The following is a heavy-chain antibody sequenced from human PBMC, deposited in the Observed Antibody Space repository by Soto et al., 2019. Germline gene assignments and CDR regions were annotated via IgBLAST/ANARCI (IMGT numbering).Heavy chain of an antibody. J-gene: IGHJ4*02. V-gene: IGHV4-31*03. Sequence: PSETLSLTCTVSDGSISSGGYYWSWIRQHPGKGLEWIGYFYYSGSTYYNPSLKSRVTISVDTSKNQFSLKLSSVTAADTAVYYCARRTSLRYYDSSGYYYVFDYWGQGTLVTVSS. D-gene: IGHD3-22*01. CDR3: ARRTSLRYYDSSGYYYVFDY. CDR2: FYYSGST. CDR1: DGSISSGGYY.